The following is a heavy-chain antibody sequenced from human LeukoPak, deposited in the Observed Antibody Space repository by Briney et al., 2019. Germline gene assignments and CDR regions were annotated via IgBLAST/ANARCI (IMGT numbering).Heavy chain of an antibody. Sequence: XPXRXXXLEWMGIIYPGDSDTRYSPSFQGQVTISAYKSISTAYLQWRSLKASDTAMYYCARHLSGVVVPAAMEGWFDPWGQGTLVTVS. CDR2: IYPGDSDT. V-gene: IGHV5-51*01. D-gene: IGHD2-2*01. J-gene: IGHJ5*02. CDR3: ARHLSGVVVPAAMEGWFDP.